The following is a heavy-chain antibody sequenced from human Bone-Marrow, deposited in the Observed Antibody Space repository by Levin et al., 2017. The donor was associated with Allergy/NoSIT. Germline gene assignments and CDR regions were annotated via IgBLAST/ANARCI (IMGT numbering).Heavy chain of an antibody. V-gene: IGHV3-15*01. J-gene: IGHJ4*02. D-gene: IGHD3-9*01. CDR1: GFTFNDAW. CDR3: TTDASLRYFDWLFSD. Sequence: PGGSLRLSCAASGFTFNDAWMHLVRPAPGKGLEWVGRIKSNSNGETTEYSASVRGRFTILRDDSKNILYLEMTSLKTEDTAVYYCTTDASLRYFDWLFSDWGQGTLVTVSS. CDR2: IKSNSNGETT.